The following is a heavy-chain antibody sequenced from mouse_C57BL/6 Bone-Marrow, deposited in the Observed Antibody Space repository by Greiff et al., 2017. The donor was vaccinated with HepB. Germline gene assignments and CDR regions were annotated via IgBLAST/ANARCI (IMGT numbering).Heavy chain of an antibody. CDR2: IRSKSSNYAT. CDR3: VRDRGYYYGSSHWYFDV. J-gene: IGHJ1*03. Sequence: EVMLVESGGGLVQPKGSLKLSCAASGFTFNTYAMHWVRQAPGKGLEWVARIRSKSSNYATYYADSVKDRFTISRDDSQSMLYLQMNNLKTEDTAMYYCVRDRGYYYGSSHWYFDVWGTGTTVTVSS. V-gene: IGHV10-3*01. CDR1: GFTFNTYA. D-gene: IGHD1-1*01.